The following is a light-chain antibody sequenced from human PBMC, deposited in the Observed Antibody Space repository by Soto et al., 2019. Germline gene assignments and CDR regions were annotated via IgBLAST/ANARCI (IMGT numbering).Light chain of an antibody. J-gene: IGLJ2*01. CDR2: TNN. Sequence: QSVLTQPPSASGTPGQRVTISCSGSSSNIGSNTVNWYQQFPGTAPKLLIYTNNQRPSGVPDRFAGSNTGTSASLAISGLQSEDEADYFCAAWDDSLNGVVFGGGTKLTVL. V-gene: IGLV1-44*01. CDR3: AAWDDSLNGVV. CDR1: SSNIGSNT.